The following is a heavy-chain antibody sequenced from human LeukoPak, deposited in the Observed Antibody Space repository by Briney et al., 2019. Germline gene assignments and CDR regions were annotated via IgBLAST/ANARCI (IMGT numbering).Heavy chain of an antibody. V-gene: IGHV3-74*01. CDR2: INSDGSST. D-gene: IGHD6-13*01. CDR3: ARAYSSWSVSGAFDI. J-gene: IGHJ3*02. CDR1: GFTFSSYW. Sequence: GGSLRLSCAASGFTFSSYWMHWVRQAPGKGLVWVSRINSDGSSTSYADSVKGRFTISRDNPKNTLYLQMNSLRAEDTAVYYCARAYSSWSVSGAFDIWGQGTMVTVSS.